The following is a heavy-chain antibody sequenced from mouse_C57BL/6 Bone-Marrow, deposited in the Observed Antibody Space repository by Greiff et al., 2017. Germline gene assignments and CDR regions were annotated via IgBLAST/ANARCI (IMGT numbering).Heavy chain of an antibody. CDR1: GYTFTSYW. V-gene: IGHV1-55*01. CDR2: IYPGSGST. D-gene: IGHD1-2*01. Sequence: VQLKQPGAELVKPGASVKMSCKASGYTFTSYWITWVKQRPGQGLEWIGDIYPGSGSTSYNEKFKSKATLTVDTSSSTAYMQLSSLTSEDSAVYYCASPGRRDYAMDYWGQGTSVTVSS. CDR3: ASPGRRDYAMDY. J-gene: IGHJ4*01.